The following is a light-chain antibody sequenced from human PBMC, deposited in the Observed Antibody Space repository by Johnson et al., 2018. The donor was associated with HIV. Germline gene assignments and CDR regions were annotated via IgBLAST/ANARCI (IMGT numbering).Light chain of an antibody. CDR3: GAWDSSLSAHYV. V-gene: IGLV1-51*02. J-gene: IGLJ1*01. Sequence: QSVLTQPPSVSAAPGQKVTISCSGSSSNIGNNYVSWYQLLPGTAPKLLIYENNKRPSGIPDRFSASESGPSATLGITGLQTGDEADYYCGAWDSSLSAHYVFGGGTKVTVL. CDR1: SSNIGNNY. CDR2: ENN.